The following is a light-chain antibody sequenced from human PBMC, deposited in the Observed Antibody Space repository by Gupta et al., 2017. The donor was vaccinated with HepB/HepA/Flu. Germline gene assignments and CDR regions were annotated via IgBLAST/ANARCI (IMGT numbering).Light chain of an antibody. Sequence: DIQMTQSPSTLSASVGDRVTITCRASQSISDWLAWYQQKPGKAPNLLIYRASNLESGVPSRFSGSGSGTEFTLTISSLQPDDFATYYCQEVSGSSWTFGQGTKVEIK. CDR3: QEVSGSSWT. V-gene: IGKV1-5*03. J-gene: IGKJ1*01. CDR1: QSISDW. CDR2: RAS.